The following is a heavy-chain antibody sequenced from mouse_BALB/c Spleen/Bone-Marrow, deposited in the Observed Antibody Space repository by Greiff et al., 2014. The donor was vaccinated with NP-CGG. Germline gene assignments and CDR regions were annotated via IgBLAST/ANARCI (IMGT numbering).Heavy chain of an antibody. J-gene: IGHJ2*01. CDR1: GYSFTSYT. CDR3: ARGWDYEGYFDY. D-gene: IGHD2-4*01. CDR2: INPSSGYT. Sequence: QVQLQQPGAELARPGASVKMSCKASGYSFTSYTMHWVKQRPGQGLEWIGYINPSSGYTNYNQKSKDKATLTADKSSSTAYMQLSSLTSEDSAVYYCARGWDYEGYFDYWGQGTTLTVSS. V-gene: IGHV1-4*01.